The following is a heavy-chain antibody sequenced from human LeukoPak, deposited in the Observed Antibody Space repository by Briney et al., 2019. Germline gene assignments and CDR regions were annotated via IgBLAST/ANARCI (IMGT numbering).Heavy chain of an antibody. J-gene: IGHJ6*02. CDR2: ISAYNGNT. V-gene: IGHV1-18*01. CDR1: GYIFTTYG. CDR3: ARGIAATSYYYYGMDV. D-gene: IGHD6-13*01. Sequence: LGKLCCKASGYIFTTYGISRGRRASGHGLEWMGWISAYNGNTNYAQKLQGRVTMTTDTSTSTAYMELRSLRSDDTAVYYCARGIAATSYYYYGMDVWGQGTTVTVSS.